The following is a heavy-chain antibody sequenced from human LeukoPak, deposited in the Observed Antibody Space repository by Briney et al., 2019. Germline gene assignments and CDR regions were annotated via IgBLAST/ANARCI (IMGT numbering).Heavy chain of an antibody. V-gene: IGHV1-18*01. Sequence: GASVKVSCKASGYTFTGYGISWVRQAPGQGLEWMGWISAYNGNTNYAQKFQGRVTMTRNTSISTAYMELSSLRSEDTAVYYCARGVLATKGYYYMDVWGKGTTVTVSS. CDR1: GYTFTGYG. CDR2: ISAYNGNT. J-gene: IGHJ6*03. D-gene: IGHD5-12*01. CDR3: ARGVLATKGYYYMDV.